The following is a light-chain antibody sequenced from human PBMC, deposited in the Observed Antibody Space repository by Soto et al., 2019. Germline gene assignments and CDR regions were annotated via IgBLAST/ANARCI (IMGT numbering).Light chain of an antibody. J-gene: IGKJ4*01. V-gene: IGKV1-9*01. CDR1: QGISSY. Sequence: DIPLTQSPSFLSASVGDRVTITCRASQGISSYLDWYQQKPGKAPKLLIYAASTLQSGVPSRFSGSGSGTEFTLTIIRLQPEDFATYYCQQLNSYPLTFGGGTKVEIK. CDR3: QQLNSYPLT. CDR2: AAS.